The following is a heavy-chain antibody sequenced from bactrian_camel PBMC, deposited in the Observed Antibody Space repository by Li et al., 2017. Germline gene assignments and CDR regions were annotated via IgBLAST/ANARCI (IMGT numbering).Heavy chain of an antibody. Sequence: HVQLVESGGGSVQAGGSLRLSCAAASGYSAVTLCMDWFRQAPGKEREGVAVINRRGTTNYGAYVKDRFSISRDDSKNTMYLQMDNLKPDDTAMYYCAARRWLPHYGLTCPLYSYDSYGQGTQVTVS. D-gene: IGHD5*01. J-gene: IGHJ4*01. V-gene: IGHV3S53*01. CDR1: GYSAVTLC. CDR2: INRRGTT.